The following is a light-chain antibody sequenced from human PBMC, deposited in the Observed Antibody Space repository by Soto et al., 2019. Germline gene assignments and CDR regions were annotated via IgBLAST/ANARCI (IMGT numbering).Light chain of an antibody. CDR2: RNN. Sequence: QLVLTQPPSASGTPGQRVTISCSGSSSNIGSNYVYWYQQLPGTAPKLLIYRNNQRPSGVPDRFSGSKSGTSASLAISGLRSEDEADYYCAAWDDSLSGRNVVFGGGTQLTVL. V-gene: IGLV1-47*01. J-gene: IGLJ2*01. CDR3: AAWDDSLSGRNVV. CDR1: SSNIGSNY.